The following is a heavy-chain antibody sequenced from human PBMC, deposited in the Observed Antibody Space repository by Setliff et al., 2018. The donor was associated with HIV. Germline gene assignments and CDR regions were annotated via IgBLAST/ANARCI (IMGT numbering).Heavy chain of an antibody. CDR2: IYTSRGT. D-gene: IGHD6-13*01. V-gene: IGHV4-4*09. Sequence: SETLSLTCTVSGGSISGYHWNWLRQTPGKGLEWIGYIYTSRGTNYNHSLRTRVIISVDTSNQFSLKLSSVTAADAAVYYCARSPSYRSSWYGDAFDIWGQGTMVTVSS. CDR3: ARSPSYRSSWYGDAFDI. CDR1: GGSISGYH. J-gene: IGHJ3*02.